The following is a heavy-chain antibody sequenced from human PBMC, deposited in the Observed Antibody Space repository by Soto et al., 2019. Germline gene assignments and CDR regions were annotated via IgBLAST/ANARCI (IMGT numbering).Heavy chain of an antibody. D-gene: IGHD6-19*01. Sequence: QVQLVESGGGVVQPGRSLRLSCAASGFTFTTYGIHWVRQAPGKGLEWVSLIWSDGTNKYYADSMKGRFTISRDNSKNKLYLQMNYLRAEDTAVYYCARDLGSGWYGYFDYWGQGTLVTVSS. CDR1: GFTFTTYG. J-gene: IGHJ4*02. V-gene: IGHV3-33*01. CDR2: IWSDGTNK. CDR3: ARDLGSGWYGYFDY.